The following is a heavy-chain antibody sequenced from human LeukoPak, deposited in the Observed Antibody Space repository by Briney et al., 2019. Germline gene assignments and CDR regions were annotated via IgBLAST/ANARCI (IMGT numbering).Heavy chain of an antibody. CDR2: INEDGSEK. J-gene: IGHJ4*02. D-gene: IGHD3-10*01. V-gene: IGHV3-7*01. CDR3: ARDRSRWFY. CDR1: GFTFSSYS. Sequence: GGSLRLSCAASGFTFSSYSMSWVGQAPGKGLEWVAYINEDGSEKYYVDSVKGRFTISRDNAKNSVFLQMNSLRAEDTAVYYCARDRSRWFYWGQGTLVTVSS.